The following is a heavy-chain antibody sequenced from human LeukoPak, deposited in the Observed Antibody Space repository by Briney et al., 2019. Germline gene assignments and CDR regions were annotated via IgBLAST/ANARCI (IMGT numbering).Heavy chain of an antibody. CDR1: GFTFSSYA. D-gene: IGHD5-18*01. CDR2: ISGSGGST. Sequence: PGGSLRLSCAVSGFTFSSYAMSWVRQAPGKGLEWVSAISGSGGSTYYADSVKGRITISRDNSKNTLYLQMNSLRAEDTAVYYCAKDGLSFVDTAMVPFDPWGQGTLVTVSS. J-gene: IGHJ5*02. V-gene: IGHV3-23*01. CDR3: AKDGLSFVDTAMVPFDP.